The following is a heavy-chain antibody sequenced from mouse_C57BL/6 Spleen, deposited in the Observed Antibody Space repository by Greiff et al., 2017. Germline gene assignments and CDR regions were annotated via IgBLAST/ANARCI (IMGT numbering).Heavy chain of an antibody. CDR1: GYAFSSYW. D-gene: IGHD1-1*01. Sequence: VQGVESGAELVKPGASVKISCKASGYAFSSYWMNWVKQRPGKGLEWIGQIYPGDGDTNYNGKFKGKATLTADKSSSTAYMQLSSLTSEDSAVYFCARSVTTVVAFDYWGQGTTLTVSS. J-gene: IGHJ2*01. V-gene: IGHV1-80*01. CDR2: IYPGDGDT. CDR3: ARSVTTVVAFDY.